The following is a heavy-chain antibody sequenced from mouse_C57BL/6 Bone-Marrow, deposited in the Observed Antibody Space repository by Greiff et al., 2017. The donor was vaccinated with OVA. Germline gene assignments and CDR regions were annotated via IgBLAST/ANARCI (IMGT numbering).Heavy chain of an antibody. Sequence: QVQLQQPGAELVMPGASVKLSCKASGYTFTSYWMHWVKQRPGQGLEWIGEIDPSDSYTNYNQKFKGKSTLTVDKSSSTAYMQLSSLTSEDSAVYYCAYGGFAYWGQGTLVTVSA. CDR1: GYTFTSYW. CDR3: AYGGFAY. CDR2: IDPSDSYT. J-gene: IGHJ3*01. D-gene: IGHD1-1*01. V-gene: IGHV1-69*01.